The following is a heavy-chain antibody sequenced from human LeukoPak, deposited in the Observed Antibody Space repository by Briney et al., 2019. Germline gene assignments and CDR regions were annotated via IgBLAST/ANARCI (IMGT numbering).Heavy chain of an antibody. CDR1: GFTYSSFA. CDR2: ISGCSGST. D-gene: IGHD5-18*01. Sequence: GGPLTLFCAASGFTYSSFAMIGPRQARGKGLECVSAISGCSGSTYYADSEKGRSTMSRDNSKNTLYLQMNSLRAEDTAVYYCAKSTGYSYGGAFDIWGQGTMVTVSS. CDR3: AKSTGYSYGGAFDI. V-gene: IGHV3-23*01. J-gene: IGHJ3*02.